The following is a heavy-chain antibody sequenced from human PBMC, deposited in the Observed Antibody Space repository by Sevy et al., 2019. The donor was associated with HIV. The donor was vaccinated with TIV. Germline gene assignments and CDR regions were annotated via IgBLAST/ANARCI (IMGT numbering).Heavy chain of an antibody. CDR3: ATTKDYYESSGYPFDY. CDR1: GGSISSGSYY. CDR2: IHYSGST. V-gene: IGHV4-61*01. Sequence: SETLSLTWTVSGGSISSGSYYWSWIRQSPGKGLEWIGYIHYSGSTNYNPSLKSRVTISVDTSKNQFSLKLSSVTAEDTAVYYCATTKDYYESSGYPFDYWGQGTLVTVSS. J-gene: IGHJ4*02. D-gene: IGHD3-22*01.